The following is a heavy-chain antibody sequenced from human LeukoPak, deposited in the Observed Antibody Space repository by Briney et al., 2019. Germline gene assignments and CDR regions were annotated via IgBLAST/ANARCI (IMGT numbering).Heavy chain of an antibody. CDR1: GGSIRSSSYY. V-gene: IGHV4-39*01. CDR2: IYYSGNT. CDR3: ARHTKVGSKPDAFDI. D-gene: IGHD1-26*01. Sequence: SDTLSLTCIVSGGSIRSSSYYWGWIRQPPGKGLEWIGSIYYSGNTYYNPSLKSRVTISVDTSKNEFSLKLSSVTAADTAVYYCARHTKVGSKPDAFDIWGQGTMVSVSS. J-gene: IGHJ3*02.